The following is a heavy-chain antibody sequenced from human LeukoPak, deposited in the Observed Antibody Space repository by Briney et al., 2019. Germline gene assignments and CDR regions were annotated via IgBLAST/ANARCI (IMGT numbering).Heavy chain of an antibody. CDR3: ARGVDGYSSSWLDY. J-gene: IGHJ4*02. D-gene: IGHD6-13*01. V-gene: IGHV4-39*07. CDR1: GGSISSSNYY. CDR2: IYYSGST. Sequence: PSETLSLTCTVSGGSISSSNYYWGWIRQPPGKGLEWIGSIYYSGSTYYNPSLKSRVTISVDTSKNQFSLKLSSVTAADTAVYYCARGVDGYSSSWLDYWGQGTLVTVSS.